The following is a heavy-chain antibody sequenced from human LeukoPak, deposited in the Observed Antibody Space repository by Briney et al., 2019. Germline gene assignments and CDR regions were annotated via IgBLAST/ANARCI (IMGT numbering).Heavy chain of an antibody. V-gene: IGHV4-30-2*01. CDR1: GGSISSGGYS. CDR2: IYHSGST. Sequence: PSQTLSLTCAVSGGSISSGGYSWSWIRQPPGKGLEWIGYIYHSGSTYYSPSLKSRVTISVDRSKNQFSLKLSSVTAADTAVYYCAREDSSGFGFDYWGQGTLVTVSS. CDR3: AREDSSGFGFDY. J-gene: IGHJ4*02. D-gene: IGHD3-22*01.